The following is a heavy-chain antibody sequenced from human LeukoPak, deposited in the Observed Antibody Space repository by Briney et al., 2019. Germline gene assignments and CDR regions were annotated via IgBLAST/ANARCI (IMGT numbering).Heavy chain of an antibody. Sequence: SETLSLTCTVSGGSISSYYWSWIRQPPGKGLEWIGYIYYSGSTNYNPSLKSRVTISVDTSKNQFSLKLSSVTAADTAVYYCARGPGGAADPPRVWFDPWGQGTLVTVSS. CDR1: GGSISSYY. V-gene: IGHV4-59*01. CDR2: IYYSGST. J-gene: IGHJ5*02. CDR3: ARGPGGAADPPRVWFDP. D-gene: IGHD6-13*01.